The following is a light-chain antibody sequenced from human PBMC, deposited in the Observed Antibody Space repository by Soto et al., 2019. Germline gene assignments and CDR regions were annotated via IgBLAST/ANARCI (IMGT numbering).Light chain of an antibody. V-gene: IGKV3-20*01. J-gene: IGKJ1*01. Sequence: EIVLTQSPGTLSLSPGERATLSCRASQSVSTRYLAWYQQKPGQAPRRLIYGASSRATGIPDRFSGSGSGTDFTLTISRLEPEDFAVYYCQQYGSSPPWTFGQGTKVEIK. CDR2: GAS. CDR3: QQYGSSPPWT. CDR1: QSVSTRY.